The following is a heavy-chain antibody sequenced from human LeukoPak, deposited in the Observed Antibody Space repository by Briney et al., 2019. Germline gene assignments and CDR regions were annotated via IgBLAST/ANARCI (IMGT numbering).Heavy chain of an antibody. J-gene: IGHJ4*02. CDR2: ISYDGSNK. Sequence: AGGSLRLSCAASGFTFSSYGMHWVRQAPGKGLEWVAVISYDGSNKYYADSVKGRFTISRDNSKNTLYLQMNSLRAEDTAVYYCARDRITIFGVAINYYFDYWGQGTLVTVSS. D-gene: IGHD3-3*01. CDR1: GFTFSSYG. CDR3: ARDRITIFGVAINYYFDY. V-gene: IGHV3-30*03.